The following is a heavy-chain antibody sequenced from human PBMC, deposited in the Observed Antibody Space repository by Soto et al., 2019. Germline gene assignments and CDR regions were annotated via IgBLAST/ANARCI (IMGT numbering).Heavy chain of an antibody. J-gene: IGHJ4*02. CDR2: ISYDGSNK. Sequence: QVQLVESGGGVVQPGRSLRLSCAASGFTFSSYGMHWVRLAPGKGLEWVAVISYDGSNKYYADSVKGRFTISRDNSKNTLYLLMNSLRAEDTAVYYCAKARIHYAYCSWTEISPCDYWGQGTLVTVSS. CDR1: GFTFSSYG. CDR3: AKARIHYAYCSWTEISPCDY. V-gene: IGHV3-30*18. D-gene: IGHD3-10*01.